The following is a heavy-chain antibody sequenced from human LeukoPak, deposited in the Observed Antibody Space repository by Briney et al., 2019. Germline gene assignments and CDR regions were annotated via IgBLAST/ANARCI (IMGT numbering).Heavy chain of an antibody. CDR3: VRQPGYSYLTTYSYYYMDV. J-gene: IGHJ6*03. D-gene: IGHD5-18*01. Sequence: PSETLSLTCTVSGVSTSSSSYYWGWIRQPPGKGLEWIGTTYYNGNTYHNPSLKSRVTMSIDTSKNQFSLRLTSVTAADTAVYYCVRQPGYSYLTTYSYYYMDVWGKGTTVTVPS. CDR1: GVSTSSSSYY. CDR2: TYYNGNT. V-gene: IGHV4-39*01.